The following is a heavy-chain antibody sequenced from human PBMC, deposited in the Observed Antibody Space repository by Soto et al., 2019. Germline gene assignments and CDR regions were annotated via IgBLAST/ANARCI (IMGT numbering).Heavy chain of an antibody. CDR3: AKDRTPYGSGSYYPLREVGVYYYGMDA. V-gene: IGHV3-30*18. Sequence: XESLSLACAASGLPFSSYGRHWVRQAPGKGLEWVAVISYDGSNKYYADSVKGRFTISRDNSKNTLYLQMNSLRAEDTAVYYCAKDRTPYGSGSYYPLREVGVYYYGMDAWGQGTTVTVSS. CDR2: ISYDGSNK. D-gene: IGHD3-10*01. CDR1: GLPFSSYG. J-gene: IGHJ6*02.